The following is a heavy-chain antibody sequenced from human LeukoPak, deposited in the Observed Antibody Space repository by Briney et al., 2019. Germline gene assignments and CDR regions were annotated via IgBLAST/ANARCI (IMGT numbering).Heavy chain of an antibody. CDR1: GYTFTGYY. CDR2: INPNSGGT. Sequence: ASVKVSCKASGYTFTGYYMHWVRQAPGQGLEWVGWINPNSGGTNYAQKFQGRVTMTRDTSINTAYMELSRLRSDDTAVYYCAFIGRYCSSTSCSFDYWGQGTLVTVSS. V-gene: IGHV1-2*02. CDR3: AFIGRYCSSTSCSFDY. J-gene: IGHJ4*02. D-gene: IGHD2-2*01.